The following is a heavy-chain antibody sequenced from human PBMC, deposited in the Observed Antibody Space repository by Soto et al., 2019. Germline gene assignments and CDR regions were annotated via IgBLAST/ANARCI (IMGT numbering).Heavy chain of an antibody. Sequence: HGESLKISCKGSGYSFTSYWIGWVRQMPGKGLEWMGIIYPGDSDTRYSPSFQGQVTISADKSISTAYLQWSSLKASDTAMYYCARPPLIAAAGLYFDYWGQGTLVTVSS. J-gene: IGHJ4*02. CDR3: ARPPLIAAAGLYFDY. CDR1: GYSFTSYW. CDR2: IYPGDSDT. D-gene: IGHD6-13*01. V-gene: IGHV5-51*01.